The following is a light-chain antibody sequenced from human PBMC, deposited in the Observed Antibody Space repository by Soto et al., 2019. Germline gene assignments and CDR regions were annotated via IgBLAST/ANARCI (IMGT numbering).Light chain of an antibody. V-gene: IGLV1-36*01. Sequence: SVLTQPPSVSEAPRQRVTISCSGSSSNIGNNAVNWYQQFPGKAPKLLIYYDDLLPSGVSDRFSGSKSGTSASLAISGLQSEDEANYYCAAWDDSLNGVVFGGGTKLTVL. CDR1: SSNIGNNA. J-gene: IGLJ2*01. CDR3: AAWDDSLNGVV. CDR2: YDD.